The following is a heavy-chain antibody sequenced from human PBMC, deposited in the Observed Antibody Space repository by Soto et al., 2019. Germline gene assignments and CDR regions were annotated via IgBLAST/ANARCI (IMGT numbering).Heavy chain of an antibody. CDR1: GFTFSSYA. V-gene: IGHV3-23*01. Sequence: PGGSLRLSCAASGFTFSSYAMSWVRQAPGKGLEWVSAISGSGGSTYYADSVKGRFTISRDNSKNTLYLQMNSLRAEDTAVYYCAKGPMVRGVIITPPGLFDYWGQGTLVTVSS. D-gene: IGHD3-10*01. CDR2: ISGSGGST. J-gene: IGHJ4*02. CDR3: AKGPMVRGVIITPPGLFDY.